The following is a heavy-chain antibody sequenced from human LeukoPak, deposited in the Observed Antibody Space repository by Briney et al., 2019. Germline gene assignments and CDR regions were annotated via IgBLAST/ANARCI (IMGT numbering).Heavy chain of an antibody. Sequence: PSGTLSLTCTVSGGSISSSSYFWGWIRQPTGKGLEWIGSIFYSGSTYYNPSLNSRVTISIDTSKNQFSLRLSSVTAADTAVYYCARQMDTVTADYWGQGTLVTASS. CDR1: GGSISSSSYF. J-gene: IGHJ4*02. D-gene: IGHD4-17*01. V-gene: IGHV4-39*01. CDR3: ARQMDTVTADY. CDR2: IFYSGST.